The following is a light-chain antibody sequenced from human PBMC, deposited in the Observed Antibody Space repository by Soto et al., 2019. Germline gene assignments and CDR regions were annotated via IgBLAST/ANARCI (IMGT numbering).Light chain of an antibody. J-gene: IGKJ1*01. CDR2: DAS. CDR3: QQYDSLPRT. Sequence: DIQMTQSPSSLSASVGDRVTITCQASQDTSNYLNWYQQKPGKAPKLLIYDASNLQTGVSSRFSGSGSGTVFNLTISILQPEDIATYYCQQYDSLPRTFGQGTKVEIK. V-gene: IGKV1-33*01. CDR1: QDTSNY.